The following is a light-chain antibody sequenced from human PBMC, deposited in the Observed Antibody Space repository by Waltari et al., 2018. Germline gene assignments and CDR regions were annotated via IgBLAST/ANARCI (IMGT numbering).Light chain of an antibody. J-gene: IGLJ2*01. V-gene: IGLV1-51*02. Sequence: QSVLTPPPSVSAAPGQKVTISCSGSTSNIGNNYVSWYPQLPGAAPKVFIYETEKRPSGIPDRFSGSKSGTSASLGITGLQTGDEAAYYCGTWDNNLSALVFGGGTKLTVL. CDR2: ETE. CDR3: GTWDNNLSALV. CDR1: TSNIGNNY.